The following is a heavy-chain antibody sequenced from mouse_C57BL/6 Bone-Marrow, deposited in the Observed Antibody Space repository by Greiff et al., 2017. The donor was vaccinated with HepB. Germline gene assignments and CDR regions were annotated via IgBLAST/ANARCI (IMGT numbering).Heavy chain of an antibody. CDR2: IYPRSGNT. Sequence: VQLQQSGAELARPGASVKLSCKASGYTFTSYGISWVKQRTGQGLEWIGEIYPRSGNTYYNEKFKGKATLTADKSSSTAYMELRSLTSEDSAVYFCASEHAYWGQGTTVTVPS. J-gene: IGHJ2*01. CDR1: GYTFTSYG. V-gene: IGHV1-81*01. CDR3: ASEHAY.